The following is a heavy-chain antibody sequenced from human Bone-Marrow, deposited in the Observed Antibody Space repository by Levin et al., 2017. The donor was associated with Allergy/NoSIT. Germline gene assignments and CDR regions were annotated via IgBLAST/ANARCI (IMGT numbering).Heavy chain of an antibody. CDR2: TNPYSGDT. CDR3: VRGPSSGAVDI. Sequence: RASVKVSCKASGYTFSTTDYFVHWVRQAPGQGFEWMGWTNPYSGDTKCAQSFQGRVTLTRDTSISTAYMDLSSLRFDDTAVYYCVRGPSSGAVDIWGQGTMVTVSS. V-gene: IGHV1-2*02. CDR1: GYTFSTTDYF. J-gene: IGHJ3*02. D-gene: IGHD1-7*01.